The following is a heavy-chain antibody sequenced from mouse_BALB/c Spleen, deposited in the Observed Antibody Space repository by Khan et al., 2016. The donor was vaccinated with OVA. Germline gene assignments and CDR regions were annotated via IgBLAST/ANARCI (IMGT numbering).Heavy chain of an antibody. CDR3: ARGHYRYGGSWFAY. J-gene: IGHJ3*01. V-gene: IGHV1-18*01. D-gene: IGHD2-14*01. CDR1: GYTFTDYN. CDR2: VNPNNGGT. Sequence: EVQLQQSGPELVKPGASVKIPCKASGYTFTDYNMDWVKQSHGKSLEWIGDVNPNNGGTIYNQKFKGKATLTVDKSSSTAYMELRSLTSEDTSVYYGARGHYRYGGSWFAYWGQGTLVTVSA.